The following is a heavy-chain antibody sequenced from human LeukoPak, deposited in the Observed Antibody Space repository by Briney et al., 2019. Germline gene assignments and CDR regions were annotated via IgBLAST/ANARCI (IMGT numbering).Heavy chain of an antibody. V-gene: IGHV3-21*01. J-gene: IGHJ3*02. D-gene: IGHD3-22*01. CDR1: GFSFGSHP. Sequence: KPGGSLRLSCAASGFSFGSHPMNWVRQAPGKGLEWVSSISSSSSYIYYADSVKGRFTISRDNAKNSLYLQMNSLRAEDTAVYYCARDGAPTMIVGFDIWGQGTMVTVSS. CDR2: ISSSSSYI. CDR3: ARDGAPTMIVGFDI.